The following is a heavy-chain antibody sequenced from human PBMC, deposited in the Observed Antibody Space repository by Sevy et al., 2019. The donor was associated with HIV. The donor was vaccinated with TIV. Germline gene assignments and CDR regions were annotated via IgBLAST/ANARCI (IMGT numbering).Heavy chain of an antibody. V-gene: IGHV3-23*01. J-gene: IGHJ4*02. Sequence: GGSLRLSCAASGFTFSSFGMNWVRQAPGKGLEWVSGITASGGNTYFADSVKGRFTISRDNSRNTLYLQMNSLRAEDTAVYYCAKKKAVADWHFDNWGQGTLVTVSS. CDR3: AKKKAVADWHFDN. D-gene: IGHD6-19*01. CDR2: ITASGGNT. CDR1: GFTFSSFG.